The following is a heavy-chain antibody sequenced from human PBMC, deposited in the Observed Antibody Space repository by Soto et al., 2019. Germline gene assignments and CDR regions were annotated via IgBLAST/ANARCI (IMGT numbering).Heavy chain of an antibody. V-gene: IGHV3-23*01. CDR2: IRGGGSSK. Sequence: PGGSLRLSCAASGFTFSSYAMSWVRQAPGKGLEWVSAIRGGGSSKYYADSVKGRLTISRDNSKNTVYLQMNSLRAEETAVYYCAKDQGIAASHGIDWGQGTMVTVSS. D-gene: IGHD6-13*01. CDR3: AKDQGIAASHGID. J-gene: IGHJ3*01. CDR1: GFTFSSYA.